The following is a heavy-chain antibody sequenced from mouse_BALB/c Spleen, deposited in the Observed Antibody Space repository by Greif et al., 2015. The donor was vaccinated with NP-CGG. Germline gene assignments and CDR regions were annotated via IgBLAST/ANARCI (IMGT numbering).Heavy chain of an antibody. Sequence: VKLMESGAELVRPGASVKLSCKASGYTFTSYWINWVKQRPGQGLEWIGNIYPSDSYTNYNQKFKDKATLTVDKSSSTAYMQLSSPTSEDSAVYYCTRSGNYEAMDYWGQGTSVTVSS. V-gene: IGHV1-69*02. CDR1: GYTFTSYW. CDR2: IYPSDSYT. J-gene: IGHJ4*01. CDR3: TRSGNYEAMDY. D-gene: IGHD2-1*01.